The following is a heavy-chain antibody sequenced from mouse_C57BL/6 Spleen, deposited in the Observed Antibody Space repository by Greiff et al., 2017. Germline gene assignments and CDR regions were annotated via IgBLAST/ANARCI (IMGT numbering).Heavy chain of an antibody. Sequence: EVQLVESGGGLVQPKGSLKLSCAASGFSFNTYAMNWVRQAPGKGLEWVARIRSKSNNYATYYADSVKDRFTISRDDSESMLYLQMNNLKTEDTAMYYCVRRGGSSYEGFAYWGQGTLVTVSA. D-gene: IGHD1-1*01. CDR2: IRSKSNNYAT. V-gene: IGHV10-1*01. CDR3: VRRGGSSYEGFAY. CDR1: GFSFNTYA. J-gene: IGHJ3*01.